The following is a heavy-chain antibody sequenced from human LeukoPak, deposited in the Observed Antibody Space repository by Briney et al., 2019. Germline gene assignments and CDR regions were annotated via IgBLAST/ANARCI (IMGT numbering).Heavy chain of an antibody. Sequence: PSETLSLTCTVSGGSINNYYWSWIRQPPGKELEWIGYVYYSGSDYANYNPSFKSRVTISLDTSKNEFSLKVASVTAADTAVYYCAREHTSEYGINVISRDWHFDLWGRGTLVTVSS. J-gene: IGHJ2*01. D-gene: IGHD2-2*01. CDR1: GGSINNYY. CDR2: VYYSGSDYA. CDR3: AREHTSEYGINVISRDWHFDL. V-gene: IGHV4-59*01.